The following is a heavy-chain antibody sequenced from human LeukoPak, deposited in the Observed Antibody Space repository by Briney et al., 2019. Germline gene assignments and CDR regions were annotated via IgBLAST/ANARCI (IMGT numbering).Heavy chain of an antibody. CDR1: GFTFSDFS. D-gene: IGHD2-15*01. Sequence: GGSLRLSCAASGFTFSDFSMNWVRQAPGKGLKGISYISSSGSFICYAESYKGRFTISRDNARNSLYLQMSSLRAEDTAVYYCARDPLHCSGGSCYSGSDYWGQGTLVTVSS. CDR2: ISSSGSFI. V-gene: IGHV3-48*01. CDR3: ARDPLHCSGGSCYSGSDY. J-gene: IGHJ4*02.